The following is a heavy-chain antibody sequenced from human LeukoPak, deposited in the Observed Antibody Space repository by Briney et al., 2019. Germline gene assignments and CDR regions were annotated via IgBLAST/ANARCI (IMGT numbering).Heavy chain of an antibody. CDR1: GFTFDDYA. D-gene: IGHD3-9*01. V-gene: IGHV3-9*01. CDR2: ISWNSVTI. CDR3: AKDNFRRYFDYLGDFDI. Sequence: GGSLRLSCAASGFTFDDYAMHWVRQRPGKGLEWVSGISWNSVTIGYADSVKGRFTISRDNAKNSLYLQMNSLRAADTALYYCAKDNFRRYFDYLGDFDIWGQGTTVTVFS. J-gene: IGHJ3*02.